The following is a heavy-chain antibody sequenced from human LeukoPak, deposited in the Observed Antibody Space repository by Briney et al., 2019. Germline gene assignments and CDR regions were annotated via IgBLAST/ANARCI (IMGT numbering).Heavy chain of an antibody. Sequence: GGSLRLSCAASGFTFSSYWMSWVRQAPGKGLEWVANIKQDGSEKIYVDSLKGRFTISRDNAKNSLHLQMHSLRVEDTAVYYCARATRLPDYWGQGTLVTVSS. D-gene: IGHD3-16*01. J-gene: IGHJ4*02. V-gene: IGHV3-7*01. CDR1: GFTFSSYW. CDR2: IKQDGSEK. CDR3: ARATRLPDY.